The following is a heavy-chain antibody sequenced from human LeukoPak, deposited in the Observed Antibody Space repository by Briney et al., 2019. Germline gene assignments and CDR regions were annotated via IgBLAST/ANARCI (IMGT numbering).Heavy chain of an antibody. D-gene: IGHD5-18*01. Sequence: GESLKISCKGSGYSFTSYWIGWVRQMPGKGLEWMGIIFPGGSDTRYSASFQGQVTISADKSISTAYLQWNSLKASDTAMYYCARHGGLYSYGPFDYWGQGTLVTVSS. CDR3: ARHGGLYSYGPFDY. CDR1: GYSFTSYW. V-gene: IGHV5-51*01. J-gene: IGHJ4*02. CDR2: IFPGGSDT.